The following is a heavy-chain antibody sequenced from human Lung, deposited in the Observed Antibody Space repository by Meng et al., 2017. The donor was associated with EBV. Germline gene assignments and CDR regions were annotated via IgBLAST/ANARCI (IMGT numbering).Heavy chain of an antibody. V-gene: IGHV4-4*02. J-gene: IGHJ4*02. D-gene: IGHD2-21*02. CDR2: IYHSGST. CDR3: ARVGAYCGGDCYHPR. Sequence: QWQLQEAGPGRVNPSGTLSLTCAVSGGSLSSRNWWSWVRQPPGKGLEWIGEIYHSGSTNYNPSLKSRVTISVDESKNQFSLRLSSVTAADTAVYYCARVGAYCGGDCYHPRWGQGTLVTVSS. CDR1: GGSLSSRNW.